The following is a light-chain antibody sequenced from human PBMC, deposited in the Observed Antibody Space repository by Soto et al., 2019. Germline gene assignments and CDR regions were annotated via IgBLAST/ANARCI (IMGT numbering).Light chain of an antibody. CDR1: SSDVGGYNY. V-gene: IGLV2-8*01. CDR2: EVS. Sequence: QSVLTQPPSASGSPGQSVTISCTGTSSDVGGYNYVSWYQQHPGKAPKLMIYEVSKRPSGVPDRFSGSKSGNTASLPVSGLQAEDEADYYCSSYAGSNNLPFVFGTGTKLTVL. CDR3: SSYAGSNNLPFV. J-gene: IGLJ1*01.